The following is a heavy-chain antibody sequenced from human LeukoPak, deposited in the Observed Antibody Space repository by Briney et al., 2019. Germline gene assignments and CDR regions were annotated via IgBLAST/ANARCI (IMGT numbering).Heavy chain of an antibody. V-gene: IGHV4-39*06. D-gene: IGHD1-26*01. CDR2: IYYSGST. CDR3: GSVKKQWVGATSGYYYYMDV. CDR1: GGSISSSSYY. Sequence: SETLSLTCTVSGGSISSSSYYWGWIRQPPGKGLEWIGSIYYSGSTYYNPSLKSPVTISVCTSKNQFPLKPSPVTPPDAAVYACGSVKKQWVGATSGYYYYMDVWGKGTTVTISS. J-gene: IGHJ6*03.